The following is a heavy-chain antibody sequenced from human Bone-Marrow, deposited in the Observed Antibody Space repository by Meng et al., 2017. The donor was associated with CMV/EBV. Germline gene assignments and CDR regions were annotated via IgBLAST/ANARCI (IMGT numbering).Heavy chain of an antibody. J-gene: IGHJ1*01. Sequence: SETLSLTCAVYGGSFSGYYWSWIRQPPGKGLEWIGEINHSGSTNYNPSLKSRVTISVDTSKNQFSLKLSSVTAADTAVYYCARTHGGWYFQHWGQGTLATVSS. CDR1: GGSFSGYY. CDR3: ARTHGGWYFQH. CDR2: INHSGST. V-gene: IGHV4-34*01. D-gene: IGHD2-15*01.